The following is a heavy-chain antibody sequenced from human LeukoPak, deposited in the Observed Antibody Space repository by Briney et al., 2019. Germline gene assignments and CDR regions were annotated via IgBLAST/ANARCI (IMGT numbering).Heavy chain of an antibody. D-gene: IGHD2-8*01. J-gene: IGHJ4*02. CDR3: AREVTGYCTNGVCNLLDY. CDR1: GGSIGSGSYY. V-gene: IGHV4-61*02. CDR2: IYTSGST. Sequence: SETLSLTCTVSGGSIGSGSYYWSWIRQPAGKGLEWIGRIYTSGSTNYNPSLKSRVTISVDTSKNQFSLKLSSVTAADTAVYYCAREVTGYCTNGVCNLLDYWGQGTLVTVSS.